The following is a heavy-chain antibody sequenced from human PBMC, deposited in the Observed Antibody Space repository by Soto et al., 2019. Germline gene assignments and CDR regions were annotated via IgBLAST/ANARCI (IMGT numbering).Heavy chain of an antibody. Sequence: EVQLVESGGGLVQPGGSLRLSCAASGFTFSSYWMHWVRQAPGKGLVWVSRLNGDGTYTNYADSVKGRFTISRDNAKNTVNLQMNSLRAEDTAVYYCARETLSMAKDYWGQGTLITVSS. V-gene: IGHV3-74*01. CDR2: LNGDGTYT. J-gene: IGHJ4*02. CDR1: GFTFSSYW. CDR3: ARETLSMAKDY. D-gene: IGHD5-12*01.